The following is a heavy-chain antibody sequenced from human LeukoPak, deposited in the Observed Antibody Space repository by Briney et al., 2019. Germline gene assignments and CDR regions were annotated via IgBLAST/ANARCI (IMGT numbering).Heavy chain of an antibody. J-gene: IGHJ4*02. CDR1: GFTFSSYA. CDR3: ARDGGYGSGSHYPYYFDY. Sequence: GRSLRLSCAASGFTFSSYAKHWVRQAPGKGLEWVAVISYDGSNKYYADSVKGRFTISRDNSKNTLYLQMNSLRAEDTAVYYCARDGGYGSGSHYPYYFDYWGQGTLVTVYS. D-gene: IGHD3-10*01. V-gene: IGHV3-30-3*01. CDR2: ISYDGSNK.